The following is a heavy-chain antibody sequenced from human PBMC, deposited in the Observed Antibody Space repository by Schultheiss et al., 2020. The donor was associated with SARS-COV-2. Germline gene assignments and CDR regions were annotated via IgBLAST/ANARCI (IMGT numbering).Heavy chain of an antibody. CDR1: GFTFSSYS. CDR3: ARVIRYYYGSGSFDIDYYYYGMDV. Sequence: GGSLRLSCAASGFTFSSYSMNWVRQAPGKGLEWVSSISSSSSYIYYADSVTGRFTITRDNAKNSLYLQMNSLRAEDTAVYYCARVIRYYYGSGSFDIDYYYYGMDVWGQGTTVTGSS. D-gene: IGHD3-10*01. V-gene: IGHV3-21*01. J-gene: IGHJ6*02. CDR2: ISSSSSYI.